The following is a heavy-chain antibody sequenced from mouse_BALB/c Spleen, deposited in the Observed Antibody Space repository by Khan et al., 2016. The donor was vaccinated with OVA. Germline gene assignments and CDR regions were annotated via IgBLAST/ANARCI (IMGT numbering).Heavy chain of an antibody. J-gene: IGHJ3*01. CDR3: VNHGSSSAWFTY. V-gene: IGHV1-7*01. CDR2: INPTTDYT. Sequence: QVQLQQSGAELAKPGASVKMSCKASGYTFTSYWMHWVKQRPGPGLEWIGYINPTTDYTEYNQIFKDKATLTADKSSSTAYMQLSSLTSEDSAVYYCVNHGSSSAWFTYWGQGTLVTVSA. CDR1: GYTFTSYW. D-gene: IGHD1-1*01.